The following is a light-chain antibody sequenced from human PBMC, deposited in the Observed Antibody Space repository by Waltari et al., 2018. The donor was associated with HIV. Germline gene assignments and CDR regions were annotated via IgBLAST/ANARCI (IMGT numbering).Light chain of an antibody. CDR3: QVWDSTTDEGV. J-gene: IGLJ2*01. CDR2: EDS. Sequence: SYELTQPPSVSVSPGQTARITCSGDALPKKYAYWYQQKSGQAPVLVIYEDSKRPSGIPERFSGSHSENTATLTISRVEAGDEADYYCQVWDSTTDEGVFGGGTKLAVL. CDR1: ALPKKY. V-gene: IGLV3-10*01.